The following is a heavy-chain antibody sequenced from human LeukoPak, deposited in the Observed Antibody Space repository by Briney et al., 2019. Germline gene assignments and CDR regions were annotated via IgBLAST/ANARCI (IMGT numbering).Heavy chain of an antibody. V-gene: IGHV5-51*01. D-gene: IGHD1-26*01. CDR2: IYPGDSDT. Sequence: GESLKISCKGSGYSFTSYWIGWVRQMPGKGLEWMGIIYPGDSDTRYSPSFQGQVTISADKSISTAYLQWSSLKASDTAMYYCARPLISGSRGDAFDIWGQGTMVTVSS. J-gene: IGHJ3*02. CDR3: ARPLISGSRGDAFDI. CDR1: GYSFTSYW.